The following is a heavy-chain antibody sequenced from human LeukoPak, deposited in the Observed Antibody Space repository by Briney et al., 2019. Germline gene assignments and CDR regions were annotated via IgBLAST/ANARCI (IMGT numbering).Heavy chain of an antibody. Sequence: SETLSLTCSVSSGSITTTRYYWAWIRQSPGKRLEWIGSVYYFGNAYYRPSLLSRATISIDTSKKRISLNLTSVTARDTAIYYCARGISTTGHDYWGPGTLVTVSS. CDR2: VYYFGNA. D-gene: IGHD4-11*01. CDR3: ARGISTTGHDY. V-gene: IGHV4-39*01. J-gene: IGHJ4*02. CDR1: SGSITTTRYY.